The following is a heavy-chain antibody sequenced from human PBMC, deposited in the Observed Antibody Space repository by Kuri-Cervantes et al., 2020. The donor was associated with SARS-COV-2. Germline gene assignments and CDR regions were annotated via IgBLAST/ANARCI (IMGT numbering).Heavy chain of an antibody. V-gene: IGHV4-59*11. CDR3: ARGGGSYPYYFDY. Sequence: SETLSLTCTVSGGSISSHYWSWIRQPPGKGLEWIGYIYHSGSTYYNPSLKSRVTISVDRSKNQFSLKLSSVTAADTAVYYCARGGGSYPYYFDYWGQGTLVTVSS. CDR2: IYHSGST. D-gene: IGHD1-26*01. J-gene: IGHJ4*02. CDR1: GGSISSHY.